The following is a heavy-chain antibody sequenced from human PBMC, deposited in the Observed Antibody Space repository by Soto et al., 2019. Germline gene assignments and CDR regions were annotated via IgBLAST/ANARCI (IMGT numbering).Heavy chain of an antibody. CDR2: IYASGGA. V-gene: IGHV4-30-2*01. Sequence: QLQLQESGSGLVKPSQTLSLTCTVSGGSISSGGYSWSWIRQPPGKGLEWIGYIYASGGAYYNPSLKGRVTISADMSKNHFSLTLTSVTAADTAIYYCAREKRAVFDPWGQGYLVTVSS. J-gene: IGHJ5*02. CDR3: AREKRAVFDP. D-gene: IGHD6-25*01. CDR1: GGSISSGGYS.